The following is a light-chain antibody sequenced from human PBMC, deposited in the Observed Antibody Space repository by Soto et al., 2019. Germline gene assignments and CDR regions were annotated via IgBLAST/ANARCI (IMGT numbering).Light chain of an antibody. V-gene: IGKV1-5*03. CDR2: KAS. CDR3: QQYNDNWT. J-gene: IGKJ1*01. Sequence: DLQMTQSPSTLSASVGDRVTITCRASQSISSWLAWYQQKPGTAPNLLIYKASTLQSGVLSRFSGSGSGTEFTLTISSLQPDDSATYYCQQYNDNWTFGQGTKVEIK. CDR1: QSISSW.